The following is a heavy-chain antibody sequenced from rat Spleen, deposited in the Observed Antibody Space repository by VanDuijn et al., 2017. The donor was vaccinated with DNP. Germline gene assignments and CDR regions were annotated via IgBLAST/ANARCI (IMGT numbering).Heavy chain of an antibody. CDR2: ISSSGGST. D-gene: IGHD1-11*01. J-gene: IGHJ2*01. CDR3: ARPTEGY. V-gene: IGHV5S13*01. CDR1: GFTFSNYD. Sequence: EVQLVESGGGLVQPGSSLKLSCAASGFTFSNYDMAWVRQAPTKGLEWVASISSSGGSTHYRDSVKGRFTVSRDNAKNTLYLQMNSLRSEDTATYYCARPTEGYWGQGVMVTVSS.